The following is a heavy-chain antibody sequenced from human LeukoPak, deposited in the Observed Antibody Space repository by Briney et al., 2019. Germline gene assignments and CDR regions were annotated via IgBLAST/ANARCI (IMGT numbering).Heavy chain of an antibody. CDR2: ISSSSTI. D-gene: IGHD1-1*01. J-gene: IGHJ4*02. V-gene: IGHV3-48*01. Sequence: PGGSLRLSCAASGFTFSSYSMNWVRQAPGKGLEWVSYISSSSTIYYADSVKGRFTISRDNSKNTLYLQMNSLRAEDTAVYYCAKNELDLDYWGQGTLVTVSS. CDR3: AKNELDLDY. CDR1: GFTFSSYS.